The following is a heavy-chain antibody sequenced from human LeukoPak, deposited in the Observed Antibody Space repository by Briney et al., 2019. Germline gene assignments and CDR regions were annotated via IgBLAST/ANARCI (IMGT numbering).Heavy chain of an antibody. Sequence: PGGSLRLSCEASGFTFSDYYMSWIRQAPGKGLEWVSYISSSSSYTNYADSVKGRFTISRDNAKNSLYLQMNSLRAEDTAVYYCAKDRSYSFDYWGQGTLVTVSS. CDR3: AKDRSYSFDY. D-gene: IGHD5-18*01. CDR1: GFTFSDYY. CDR2: ISSSSSYT. J-gene: IGHJ4*02. V-gene: IGHV3-11*05.